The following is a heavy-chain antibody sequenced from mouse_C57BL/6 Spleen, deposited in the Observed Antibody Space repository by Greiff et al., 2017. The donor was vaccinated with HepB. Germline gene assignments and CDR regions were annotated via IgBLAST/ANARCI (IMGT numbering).Heavy chain of an antibody. V-gene: IGHV1-66*01. D-gene: IGHD2-2*01. J-gene: IGHJ4*01. CDR1: GYSFTSYY. Sequence: VQGVESGPELVKPGASVKISCKASGYSFTSYYIHWVKQRPGQGLEWIGWIYPGSGNTKYNEKFKGKATLTADTSSSTAYMQLSSLTSEDSAVYYCARSSLWGYDGGSGAMDYWGQGTSVTVSS. CDR2: IYPGSGNT. CDR3: ARSSLWGYDGGSGAMDY.